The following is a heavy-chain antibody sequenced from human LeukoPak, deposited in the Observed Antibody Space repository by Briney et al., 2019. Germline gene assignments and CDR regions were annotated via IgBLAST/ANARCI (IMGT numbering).Heavy chain of an antibody. V-gene: IGHV4-34*01. Sequence: RPSETLSLTCAVYGGSFGGYYWSWIRQPPGKGLEWIGEINHSGSTNYNPSLKSRVTISVDTSKNQFSLKLSSVTAADTAVYYCARGRLSSRYCSSTSCYRESYWGQGTLVTVSS. CDR3: ARGRLSSRYCSSTSCYRESY. D-gene: IGHD2-2*01. J-gene: IGHJ4*02. CDR1: GGSFGGYY. CDR2: INHSGST.